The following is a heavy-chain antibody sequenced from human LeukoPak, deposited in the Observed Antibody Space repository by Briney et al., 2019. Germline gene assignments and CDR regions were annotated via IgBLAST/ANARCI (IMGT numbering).Heavy chain of an antibody. Sequence: GGSLRLSCAASGFTFSSYLMHWVRQARRKGLVWVSRINSDGSSTSYADSVKGRFTISRDNAKNTLYLQMNRLRAEDTAVYYCARSMGASAFDYWGQGTMVTVSS. D-gene: IGHD1-26*01. J-gene: IGHJ4*02. CDR2: INSDGSST. V-gene: IGHV3-74*01. CDR3: ARSMGASAFDY. CDR1: GFTFSSYL.